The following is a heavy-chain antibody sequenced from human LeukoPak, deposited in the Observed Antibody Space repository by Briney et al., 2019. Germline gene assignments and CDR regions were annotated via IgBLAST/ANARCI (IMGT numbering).Heavy chain of an antibody. Sequence: SQTLSLTCTVSGGSISSGSYYWTWIRQPAGRGLEWIGHIYTSGTTNYNPSLKSRVTISVDTSKKQFSLKLTSLTAADTAVYFCARGPTISETGYFDSWGQGTLVTVSS. V-gene: IGHV4-61*09. CDR2: IYTSGTT. J-gene: IGHJ4*03. D-gene: IGHD1-1*01. CDR1: GGSISSGSYY. CDR3: ARGPTISETGYFDS.